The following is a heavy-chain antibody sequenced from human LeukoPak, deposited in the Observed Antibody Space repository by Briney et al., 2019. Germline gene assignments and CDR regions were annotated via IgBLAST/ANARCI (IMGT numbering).Heavy chain of an antibody. J-gene: IGHJ4*02. CDR1: GFTFSNYA. V-gene: IGHV3-23*01. CDR2: ISATGGNT. CDR3: AREGGLVVVAATSAHNSDY. D-gene: IGHD2-15*01. Sequence: GGSLRLSCAASGFTFSNYAMTWVRQAPGKGLEWVSVISATGGNTYYADSVKGRFTISRDNSKNTLYLQMNSLRAEDTAVYYCAREGGLVVVAATSAHNSDYWGQGTLVTVSS.